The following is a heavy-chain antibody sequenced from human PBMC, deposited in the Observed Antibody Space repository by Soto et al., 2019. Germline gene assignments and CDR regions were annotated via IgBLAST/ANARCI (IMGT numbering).Heavy chain of an antibody. CDR1: GFTFSTYA. J-gene: IGHJ6*02. D-gene: IGHD2-15*01. CDR3: AKDRVVVYV. V-gene: IGHV3-23*01. Sequence: PGGSLRLSCAASGFTFSTYAMTWVRQAPGKWLEWVSAISGSGGSTYYADSVKGRFTISRDNSKNTLYLQMNSLRAQDTAVYYYAKDRVVVYVWGQGTTVTVSS. CDR2: ISGSGGST.